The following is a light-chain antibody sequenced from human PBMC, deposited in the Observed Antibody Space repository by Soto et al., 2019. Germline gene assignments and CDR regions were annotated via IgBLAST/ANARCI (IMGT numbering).Light chain of an antibody. Sequence: EIVLTQSPGTLSLSPGERATLSCRASQSVSSTYLAWYQQKPGQAPRLLIYGASSRATGIPDRFSGSGSGTHFTTTISRLEPEDFAVYYCQPYGSSPGTFGQGTKVEIK. CDR2: GAS. CDR1: QSVSSTY. CDR3: QPYGSSPGT. J-gene: IGKJ1*01. V-gene: IGKV3-20*01.